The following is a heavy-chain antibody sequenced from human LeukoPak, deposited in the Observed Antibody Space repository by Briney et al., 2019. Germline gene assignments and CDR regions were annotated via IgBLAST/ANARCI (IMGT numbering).Heavy chain of an antibody. V-gene: IGHV5-51*01. Sequence: GESLEISCQGSGSLFNNWWIGWVRQLPGKGLEWMGIIYPGDSDTRYSPSFQGHVTISADKSNSTAYLQWSSLKASDTAMYYCARHLLEMTSPPRSDAFDIWGQGTMVTVSS. CDR3: ARHLLEMTSPPRSDAFDI. CDR2: IYPGDSDT. D-gene: IGHD5-24*01. J-gene: IGHJ3*02. CDR1: GSLFNNWW.